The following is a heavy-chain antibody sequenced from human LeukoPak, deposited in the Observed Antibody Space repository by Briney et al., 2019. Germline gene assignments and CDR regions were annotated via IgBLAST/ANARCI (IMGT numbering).Heavy chain of an antibody. CDR3: AREVGYCSSTSCYNFDY. CDR1: GGSISNGDYY. Sequence: SQTLSLTRTVSGGSISNGDYYWSWIRQPPGKGLEWIGYIYYSGSTYYNPSLKSRVTISVDTSKNQFSLKLSSVTAADTAVYYCAREVGYCSSTSCYNFDYWGQGTLVTVSS. CDR2: IYYSGST. D-gene: IGHD2-2*02. V-gene: IGHV4-30-4*08. J-gene: IGHJ4*02.